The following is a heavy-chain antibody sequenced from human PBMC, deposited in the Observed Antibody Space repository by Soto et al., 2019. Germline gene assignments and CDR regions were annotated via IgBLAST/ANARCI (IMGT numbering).Heavy chain of an antibody. CDR3: TRDLPGTAVNC. CDR1: GGSVSSGSYY. Sequence: QVQLQASGPALVKPSETLSLTCTVSGGSVSSGSYYWSWIRQPPGKGLEWIGYIYYSGSTNYNPSHRSRVPISVATAQHQCSLTLSSVAAADTDVYYCTRDLPGTAVNCWGQGALGTVAS. J-gene: IGHJ4*02. CDR2: IYYSGST. V-gene: IGHV4-61*01. D-gene: IGHD3-10*01.